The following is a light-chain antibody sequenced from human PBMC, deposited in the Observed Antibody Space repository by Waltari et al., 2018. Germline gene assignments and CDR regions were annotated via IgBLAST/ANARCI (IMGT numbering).Light chain of an antibody. J-gene: IGKJ1*01. V-gene: IGKV1-5*01. CDR1: QTINGW. CDR3: QQYLLFWT. CDR2: DAS. Sequence: DIQMTQSPSTLSASVGDRVTITCRASQTINGWLAWYQQKPGKAPELLIHDASTLESGVPPRFSGSGSGTEFTLTISSVQPEDVATYYRQQYLLFWTFGQGTRVEIK.